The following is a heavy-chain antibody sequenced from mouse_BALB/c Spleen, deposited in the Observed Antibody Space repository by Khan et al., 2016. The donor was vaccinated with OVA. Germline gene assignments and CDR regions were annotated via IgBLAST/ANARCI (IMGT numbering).Heavy chain of an antibody. CDR2: INPSNDYT. D-gene: IGHD2-14*01. V-gene: IGHV1-4*01. Sequence: QVQLKQSRAELARPGASVKMSCKASGYTFTSYTIHWVRQRPGQAPEWIGHINPSNDYTNYNQNFKDKATLIVDKSSTTAYMQLSSLTSEDSAVDYCVREGAYHRSDGWFAYGGQGTLVTVSA. J-gene: IGHJ3*01. CDR3: VREGAYHRSDGWFAY. CDR1: GYTFTSYT.